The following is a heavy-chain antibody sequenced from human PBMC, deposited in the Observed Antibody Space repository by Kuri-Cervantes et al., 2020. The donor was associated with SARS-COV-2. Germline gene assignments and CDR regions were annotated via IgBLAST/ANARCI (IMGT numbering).Heavy chain of an antibody. CDR2: ISYDGSNK. CDR1: GFTFKTYG. J-gene: IGHJ6*03. CDR3: AKDQFREQLDPMDV. D-gene: IGHD6-6*01. Sequence: GGSLRLSCAASGFTFKTYGMHWVRQAPGKGLEWVAVISYDGSNKYYADSVRGRFTISRDNSKNTLYLQMNSLRAEDTAVYYCAKDQFREQLDPMDVWGKGTTVTVSS. V-gene: IGHV3-30*18.